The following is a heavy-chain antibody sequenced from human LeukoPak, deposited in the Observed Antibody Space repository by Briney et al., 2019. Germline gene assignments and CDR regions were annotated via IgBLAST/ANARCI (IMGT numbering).Heavy chain of an antibody. CDR1: GYSISSGYN. J-gene: IGHJ5*02. Sequence: SETLSLTCAVSGYSISSGYNWGWIRQPPGKGLEWIGTLSHSGSTYYNPSLKSRITMTMDTSKNQFSLQLTSVTAADTAAYFCARFGSTSGRGFDPWGQGTLVTVSS. CDR3: ARFGSTSGRGFDP. D-gene: IGHD2-2*01. CDR2: LSHSGST. V-gene: IGHV4-38-2*01.